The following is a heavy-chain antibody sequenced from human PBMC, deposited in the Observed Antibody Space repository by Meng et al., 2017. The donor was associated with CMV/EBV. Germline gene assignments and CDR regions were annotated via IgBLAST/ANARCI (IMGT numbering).Heavy chain of an antibody. V-gene: IGHV3-30*03. Sequence: VASGFTFSRYGMHWVRQAPGKGLEWVALISYHGSDKYYADSVKGRFTSSRDNSKNTLHLQMNSLRHEDTAVYYCAQGWGYNSLPFEFWGQGTLVTVSS. CDR1: GFTFSRYG. CDR3: AQGWGYNSLPFEF. J-gene: IGHJ4*02. CDR2: ISYHGSDK. D-gene: IGHD1-14*01.